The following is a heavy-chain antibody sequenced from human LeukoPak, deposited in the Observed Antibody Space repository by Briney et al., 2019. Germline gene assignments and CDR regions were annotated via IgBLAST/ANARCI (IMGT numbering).Heavy chain of an antibody. CDR2: IYHSGST. D-gene: IGHD6-13*01. CDR1: GYSISSGYY. J-gene: IGHJ4*02. CDR3: ARIAAAGTVDY. Sequence: SETLSLTCTVSGYSISSGYYWGWIRQPPGKGLEWIGSIYHSGSTYYNPSLKSRVTISVGTSKNQFSLKLSSVTAADTAVYYCARIAAAGTVDYWGQGTLVTVSS. V-gene: IGHV4-38-2*02.